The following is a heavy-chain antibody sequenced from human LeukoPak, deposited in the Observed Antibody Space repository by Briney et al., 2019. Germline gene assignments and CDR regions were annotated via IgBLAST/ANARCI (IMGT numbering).Heavy chain of an antibody. Sequence: QPGGSLRLSCAASGFTFSSYEMNWVRQAPGKGLEWVSYINSSGSTIYYADSVKGRFTISRDNAKNSLYLQMNSLRAEDTAVYYCAREVRGVNIGWGQGTLVTVSS. V-gene: IGHV3-48*03. J-gene: IGHJ4*02. CDR1: GFTFSSYE. D-gene: IGHD3-10*01. CDR3: AREVRGVNIG. CDR2: INSSGSTI.